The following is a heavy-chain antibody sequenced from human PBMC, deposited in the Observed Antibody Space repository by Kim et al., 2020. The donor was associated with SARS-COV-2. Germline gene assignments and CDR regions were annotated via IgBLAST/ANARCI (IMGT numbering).Heavy chain of an antibody. D-gene: IGHD2-21*01. J-gene: IGHJ4*02. CDR1: QFTFSDYW. CDR3: ARVARDGYNDY. Sequence: GGSLRLSCAVSQFTFSDYWMSWIRQAPGKGLEWVSTIKYDGSEKYYVDSVKGRFTISRDSATNSLFLQMNSLRAEDTAVYFCARVARDGYNDYWGRGTRVTVS. CDR2: IKYDGSEK. V-gene: IGHV3-7*01.